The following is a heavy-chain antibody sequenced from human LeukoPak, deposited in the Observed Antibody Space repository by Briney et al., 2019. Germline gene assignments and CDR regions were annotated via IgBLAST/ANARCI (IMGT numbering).Heavy chain of an antibody. CDR3: AKWGDYDILTGHYVPDY. J-gene: IGHJ4*02. D-gene: IGHD3-9*01. CDR1: GFTLTNYA. V-gene: IGHV3-23*01. Sequence: PGGSLRLSCVASGFTLTNYAMSWVRQAPGKGLEWVSAITGSDGSSYYADSVKGRFTISRDNSKNTLYLQVNSLRAEDTAVYYCAKWGDYDILTGHYVPDYWGQGTLVTVSS. CDR2: ITGSDGSS.